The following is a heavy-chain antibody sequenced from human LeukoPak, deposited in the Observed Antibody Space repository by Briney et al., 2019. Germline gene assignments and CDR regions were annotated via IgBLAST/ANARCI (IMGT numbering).Heavy chain of an antibody. D-gene: IGHD2-2*02. J-gene: IGHJ5*02. CDR1: SGSISSGDYY. CDR2: IYHSGST. Sequence: SETLSLTCTVSSGSISSGDYYWGWIRQPPGKGLEWIGSIYHSGSTYYNPSLKSRVTISVDTSKNQFSLKLSSVTAADTAVYYCARLGPAAIWVDGWFDPWGQGTLVTVSS. V-gene: IGHV4-39*07. CDR3: ARLGPAAIWVDGWFDP.